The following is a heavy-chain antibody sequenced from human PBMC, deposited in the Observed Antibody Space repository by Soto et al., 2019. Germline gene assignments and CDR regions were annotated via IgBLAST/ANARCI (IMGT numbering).Heavy chain of an antibody. CDR2: ISSSSSTI. CDR3: ARDELGNGDHDAFDI. D-gene: IGHD7-27*01. CDR1: GFTFSSYS. V-gene: IGHV3-48*02. Sequence: GGSLRLSCAASGFTFSSYSMNWVRQAPGKGLEWVSYISSSSSTIYYADSVKGRFTISRDNAKNSLYLQMNSLRDEDTAVYYCARDELGNGDHDAFDICGQGTMVTVSS. J-gene: IGHJ3*02.